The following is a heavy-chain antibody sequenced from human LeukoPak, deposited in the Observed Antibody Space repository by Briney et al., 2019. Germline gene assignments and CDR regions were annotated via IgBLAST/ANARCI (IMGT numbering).Heavy chain of an antibody. Sequence: PGGSLRLSCAASGFTFGTYEMNWVRQAPGKGLEWVSYINSGANTIFYADSVKGRFTTSRDNAKNSLYLQMNSLRAEDTAVYYCARFVRGGSNSMPSFDYWGQGTLVTVSS. CDR2: INSGANTI. D-gene: IGHD1-26*01. V-gene: IGHV3-48*03. CDR3: ARFVRGGSNSMPSFDY. CDR1: GFTFGTYE. J-gene: IGHJ4*02.